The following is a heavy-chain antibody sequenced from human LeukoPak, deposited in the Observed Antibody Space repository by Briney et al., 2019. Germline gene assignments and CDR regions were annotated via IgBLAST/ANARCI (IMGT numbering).Heavy chain of an antibody. CDR1: GFTFITYA. V-gene: IGHV3-30*04. Sequence: GGSLRLSCAASGFTFITYAMHWVRQAPGKGLEWVAVISYDGSNKYYADSVKGRFTISRDNSKNTLYLQMNSLRAEDTAVYYCARAKESIAAHDAFDIWGQGTMVTVSS. J-gene: IGHJ3*02. CDR2: ISYDGSNK. D-gene: IGHD6-6*01. CDR3: ARAKESIAAHDAFDI.